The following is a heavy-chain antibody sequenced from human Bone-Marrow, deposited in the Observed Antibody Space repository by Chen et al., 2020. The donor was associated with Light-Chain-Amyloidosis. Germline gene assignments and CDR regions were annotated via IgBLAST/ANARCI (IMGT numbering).Heavy chain of an antibody. CDR3: AKKSSGYSSHRRGENFDY. D-gene: IGHD6-13*01. CDR2: ISWNSGSI. V-gene: IGHV3-9*03. Sequence: EVQLVESGGGLVQPGRSLRLSCAASGFTFDDYAMHWVRQAPGKGLEWVSGISWNSGSIGYADSVKGRFTISRDNAKNSLYLQMNSLRAEDMALYYCAKKSSGYSSHRRGENFDYWGQGTLVTVSS. CDR1: GFTFDDYA. J-gene: IGHJ4*02.